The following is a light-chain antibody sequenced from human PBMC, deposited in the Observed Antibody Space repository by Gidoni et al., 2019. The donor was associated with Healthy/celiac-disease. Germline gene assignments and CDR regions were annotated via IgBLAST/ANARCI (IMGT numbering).Light chain of an antibody. CDR2: GAS. CDR3: QQYGSSPTWT. Sequence: EIVLTHSPGTLSLSPGERATLSCRASQSVSSSYLAWYQQKPGQAPRLLLYGASSRATGIPDRFSGSGSGTDFTLTISRLEPEDFAVYYCQQYGSSPTWTFGQGTKVEIK. V-gene: IGKV3-20*01. CDR1: QSVSSSY. J-gene: IGKJ1*01.